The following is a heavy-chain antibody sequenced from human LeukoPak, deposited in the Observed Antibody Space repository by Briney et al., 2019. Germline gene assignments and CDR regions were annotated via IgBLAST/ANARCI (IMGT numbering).Heavy chain of an antibody. CDR1: GGSISSGGYY. J-gene: IGHJ5*02. D-gene: IGHD3-10*01. CDR3: ARSRVLPRGWFDP. Sequence: KPSETLSLTCTVSGGSISSGGYYWSWIRQHPGKGLEWIGYIYYSGSTYYNPSLKSRVTISVDTSKNQFSLKLSSVTAADTAVYYCARSRVLPRGWFDPWGQGTLVTVSS. V-gene: IGHV4-31*03. CDR2: IYYSGST.